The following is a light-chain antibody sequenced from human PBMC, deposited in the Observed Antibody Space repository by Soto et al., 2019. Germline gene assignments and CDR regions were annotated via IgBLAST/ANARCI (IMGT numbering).Light chain of an antibody. V-gene: IGKV1-5*03. CDR3: QQYSSWGT. J-gene: IGKJ1*01. Sequence: DIQMTQSPSTLSASVGDRVTITCRASQSISTWLAWYQQKPGKAPKLLIYKASNLESGVPSRFTGSGSGTEFTLTISSVQPDDFESYYCQQYSSWGTFGHGTKVEIK. CDR1: QSISTW. CDR2: KAS.